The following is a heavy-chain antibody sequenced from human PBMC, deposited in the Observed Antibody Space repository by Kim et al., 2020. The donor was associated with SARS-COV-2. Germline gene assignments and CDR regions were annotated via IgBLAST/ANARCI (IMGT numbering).Heavy chain of an antibody. CDR3: ARDRQRAGTGVDY. J-gene: IGHJ4*02. D-gene: IGHD6-19*01. Sequence: YAVSVKGRITINPDTAKNTFSLQLNSVTPEDTAVYYCARDRQRAGTGVDYWGQGSLVTVSS. V-gene: IGHV6-1*01.